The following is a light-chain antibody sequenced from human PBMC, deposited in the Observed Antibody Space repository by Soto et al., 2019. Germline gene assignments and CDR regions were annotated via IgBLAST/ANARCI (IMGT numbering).Light chain of an antibody. CDR2: GNS. V-gene: IGLV1-40*01. CDR1: SSNIGAGYD. J-gene: IGLJ3*02. Sequence: QSVLTQPPSVSGAPGQRLTISCTGSSSNIGAGYDVHWYQQLPGTAPKLLIYGNSNRPSGVPDRFSGSKSGTSASLAITGLQAEDEAEYYCQSYDSSLSGWVFGGGTQLTVL. CDR3: QSYDSSLSGWV.